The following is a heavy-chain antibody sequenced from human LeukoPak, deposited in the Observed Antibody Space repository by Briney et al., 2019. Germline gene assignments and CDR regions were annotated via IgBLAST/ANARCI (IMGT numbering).Heavy chain of an antibody. CDR2: ISYDGSNK. V-gene: IGHV3-30*18. J-gene: IGHJ6*02. D-gene: IGHD5-12*01. CDR1: GFTFNSYS. Sequence: GGSLRLSCAASGFTFNSYSMNWVRQAPGKGLEWVAVISYDGSNKYYADSVKGRFTISRDNSKNTLYLQMNSLRAEDTAVYYCAKGESGYDLGDYYYGMDVWGQGTTVTVSS. CDR3: AKGESGYDLGDYYYGMDV.